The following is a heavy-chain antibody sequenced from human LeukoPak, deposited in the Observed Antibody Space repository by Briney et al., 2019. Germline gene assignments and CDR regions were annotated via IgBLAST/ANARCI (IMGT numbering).Heavy chain of an antibody. J-gene: IGHJ4*02. Sequence: GGSLRLSCAASGFTFSSYGMHWVRQAPGKGLEWVAFIRYDGSNKYYADSVKGRFTISRDNSKNTLYLQMNSLRAEDTAVYYCAKGPYGYCSSTSCSNVDYWGQGTLVTVSS. CDR1: GFTFSSYG. CDR3: AKGPYGYCSSTSCSNVDY. CDR2: IRYDGSNK. V-gene: IGHV3-30*02. D-gene: IGHD2-2*01.